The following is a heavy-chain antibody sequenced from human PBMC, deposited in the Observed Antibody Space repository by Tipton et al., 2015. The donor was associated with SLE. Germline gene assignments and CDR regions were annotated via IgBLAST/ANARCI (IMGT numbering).Heavy chain of an antibody. V-gene: IGHV3-7*01. J-gene: IGHJ2*01. CDR3: ASPSYYGSGSYRPYWYFDL. CDR1: GFTFSSYW. Sequence: SLRLSCSASGFTFSSYWMSWVRQAPGKALEWVANIKQDGSEKYYVDSVKGRFTISRDNAKNSLYLQMNSLRAEDTAVYYCASPSYYGSGSYRPYWYFDLWGRGTVVTVSS. CDR2: IKQDGSEK. D-gene: IGHD3-10*01.